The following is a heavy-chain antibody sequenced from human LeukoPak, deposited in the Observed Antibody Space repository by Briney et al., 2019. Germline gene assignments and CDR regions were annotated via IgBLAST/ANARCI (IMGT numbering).Heavy chain of an antibody. Sequence: PGGSLRLSRAASGFTFSSYWMHWVRQAPGKGLVWVSRINSDGSSTSYADSVKGRFTISRDNAKNTLYLQMNSLRAEDTAVYYCARDLGYCSSTSCTNWFDPWGQGTLVTVSS. CDR2: INSDGSST. D-gene: IGHD2-2*01. J-gene: IGHJ5*02. CDR1: GFTFSSYW. CDR3: ARDLGYCSSTSCTNWFDP. V-gene: IGHV3-74*01.